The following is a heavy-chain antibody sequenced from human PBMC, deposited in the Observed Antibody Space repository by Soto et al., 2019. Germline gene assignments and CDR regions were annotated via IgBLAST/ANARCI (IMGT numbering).Heavy chain of an antibody. V-gene: IGHV3-23*01. CDR1: GFTFSDYA. CDR2: ISGSGGDT. Sequence: EVQLLESGGGLVQPGGSLRLSCAASGFTFSDYAMNWVRQAPGKGLEWVSGISGSGGDTYYTDSVNGRFTISRDNSKNPLYLQMSRLRADDTAVYLCAKGGCSGVSCGWFDPWGQGTLVTVSS. CDR3: AKGGCSGVSCGWFDP. J-gene: IGHJ5*02. D-gene: IGHD2-15*01.